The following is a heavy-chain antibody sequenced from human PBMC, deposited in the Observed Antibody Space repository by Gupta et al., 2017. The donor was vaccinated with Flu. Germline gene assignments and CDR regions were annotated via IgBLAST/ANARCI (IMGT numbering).Heavy chain of an antibody. J-gene: IGHJ6*04. D-gene: IGHD3-3*01. CDR1: GFTFSSYA. CDR3: AKDLQHKYYDFWSGRKEGDV. Sequence: EVQLLESGGGLVQPGGSLRLSCAASGFTFSSYAMSWVRQAPGKGLEWVSAISGSCGSTYYADSVKGRFTISRDNSKNTLYLQMNSLRAEDTAVYYCAKDLQHKYYDFWSGRKEGDVWGKGTTVTVSS. CDR2: ISGSCGST. V-gene: IGHV3-23*01.